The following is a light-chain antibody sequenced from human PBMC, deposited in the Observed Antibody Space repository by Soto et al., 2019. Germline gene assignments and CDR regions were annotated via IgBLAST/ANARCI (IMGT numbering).Light chain of an antibody. CDR2: AAS. CDR3: QQVYVYPST. J-gene: IGKJ4*01. V-gene: IGKV1-6*01. CDR1: QDIRNT. Sequence: AIQMTQSPSSLSSSVGDRVTISLLASQDIRNTLAWYQQKPGKAPNLLIYAASTLQSGVPSRFSGGGSGTDFTLTISSLQPEDFATYYCQQVYVYPSTFGGGTKVDIK.